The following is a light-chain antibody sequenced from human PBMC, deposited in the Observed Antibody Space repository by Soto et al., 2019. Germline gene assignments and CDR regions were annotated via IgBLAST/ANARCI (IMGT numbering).Light chain of an antibody. J-gene: IGLJ1*01. CDR1: NNDVGFYNY. V-gene: IGLV2-14*03. CDR3: TSYSTRTPYV. CDR2: DVN. Sequence: QSVVSEAAPVCGAPGKANAISCTGTNNDVGFYNYVSWYQQHPGKAPKLMVYDVNNRPSGVSNRFSGSKSGNTASLTISGLQSDFDADSYSTSYSTRTPYVSRTGTKVTDL.